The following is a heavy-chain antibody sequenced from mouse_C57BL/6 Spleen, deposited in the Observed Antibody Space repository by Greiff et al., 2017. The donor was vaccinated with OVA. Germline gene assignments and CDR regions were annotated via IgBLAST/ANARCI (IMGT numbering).Heavy chain of an antibody. D-gene: IGHD1-1*01. V-gene: IGHV3-6*01. CDR1: GYSITSGYY. CDR2: ISYDGSN. CDR3: ARGDYYGSSPGV. J-gene: IGHJ1*03. Sequence: EVKVEESGPGLVKPSQSLSLTCSVTGYSITSGYYWNWIRQFPGNKLEWMGYISYDGSNNYNPSLKNRISITRATSKNQFFLKLNSVTTEDTATYYCARGDYYGSSPGVWGTGTTVTVSS.